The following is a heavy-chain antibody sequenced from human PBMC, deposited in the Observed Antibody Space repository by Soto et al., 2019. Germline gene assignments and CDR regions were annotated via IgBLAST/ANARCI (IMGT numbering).Heavy chain of an antibody. Sequence: QVQLQESGPGLVKPSQTLSLTCTVSGGSVSSGAYYWTWIRQHPGKGLEWIGYIYYSGTTYYNPSLKSRVTISVDTSKNQFSLKLSSVTAADTAVYYCARGGIVLVPTVGWFDPWGQGTLVTVSS. CDR1: GGSVSSGAYY. D-gene: IGHD2-2*01. CDR3: ARGGIVLVPTVGWFDP. V-gene: IGHV4-31*03. CDR2: IYYSGTT. J-gene: IGHJ5*02.